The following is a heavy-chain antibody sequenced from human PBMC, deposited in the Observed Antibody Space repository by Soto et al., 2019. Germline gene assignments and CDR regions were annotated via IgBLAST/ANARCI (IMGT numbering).Heavy chain of an antibody. Sequence: GGSLRLSCAASGFTFSSYEMNWVRQAPGKGLEWVSYISSSGSTIYYADSVKGRFTISRDNAKNSLYLQMNSLRAEDTAVYYCARDLPLTWLHAFDIWGQGTVVTVSS. CDR1: GFTFSSYE. D-gene: IGHD5-18*01. CDR3: ARDLPLTWLHAFDI. V-gene: IGHV3-48*03. J-gene: IGHJ3*02. CDR2: ISSSGSTI.